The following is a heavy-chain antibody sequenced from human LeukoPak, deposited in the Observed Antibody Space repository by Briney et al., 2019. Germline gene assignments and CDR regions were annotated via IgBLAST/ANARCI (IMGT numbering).Heavy chain of an antibody. J-gene: IGHJ4*02. V-gene: IGHV1-69*05. Sequence: SVKVSCKASGGTFSSYAISWVRQAPGQGLEWMGGIIPIFGTANYAQKFQGRVTITTDESTSTAYMELSSLRSEDTAVYYCARLTYYSDSSGYYYFDYWGQGTLVTVSS. CDR1: GGTFSSYA. CDR2: IIPIFGTA. CDR3: ARLTYYSDSSGYYYFDY. D-gene: IGHD3-22*01.